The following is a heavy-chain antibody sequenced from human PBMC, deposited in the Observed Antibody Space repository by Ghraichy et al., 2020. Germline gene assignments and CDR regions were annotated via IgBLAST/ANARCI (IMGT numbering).Heavy chain of an antibody. Sequence: SETLSLTCTVSGGSISSYYWSWIRQPPGKGLEWIGYIYYSGSTNYNPSLKSRVTISVDTSKNQFSLKLSSVTAADTAVYYCARLLDFGGTFDYWGQGTLVTVSS. CDR2: IYYSGST. V-gene: IGHV4-59*01. D-gene: IGHD3-16*01. J-gene: IGHJ4*02. CDR3: ARLLDFGGTFDY. CDR1: GGSISSYY.